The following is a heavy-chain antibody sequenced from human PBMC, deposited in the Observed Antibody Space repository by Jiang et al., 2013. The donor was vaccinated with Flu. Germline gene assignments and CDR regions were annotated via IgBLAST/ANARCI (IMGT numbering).Heavy chain of an antibody. Sequence: GAEVKKPGSSVKVSCKASGGTFSSYAISWVRQAPGQGLEWMGRIIPILGIANYAQKFQGRVTITADKSTSTAYMELSSLRSEDTAVYYCARSSDSSGYSFDYWGQGTLVTVSS. J-gene: IGHJ4*02. CDR1: GGTFSSYA. D-gene: IGHD3-22*01. CDR3: ARSSDSSGYSFDY. V-gene: IGHV1-69*04. CDR2: IIPILGIA.